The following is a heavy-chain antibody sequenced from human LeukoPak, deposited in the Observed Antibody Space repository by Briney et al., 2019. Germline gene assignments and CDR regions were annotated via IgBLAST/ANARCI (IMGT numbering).Heavy chain of an antibody. V-gene: IGHV3-23*01. Sequence: QPGGSLRLSCAASGFTFSDYAMSWVRQAPGKGLEWVSTISGSGGSTYYADSVKGRFTISRDNSKNTLYLQMNSLRAEDTAVYYCAKAKRELAAAGTPYFDYWGQGTLVTVSS. J-gene: IGHJ4*02. CDR1: GFTFSDYA. D-gene: IGHD6-13*01. CDR3: AKAKRELAAAGTPYFDY. CDR2: ISGSGGST.